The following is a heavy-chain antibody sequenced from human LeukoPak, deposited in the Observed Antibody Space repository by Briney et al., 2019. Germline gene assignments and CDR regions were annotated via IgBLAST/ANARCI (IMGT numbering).Heavy chain of an antibody. CDR3: AKAPAGDSSGYYTDSFHK. J-gene: IGHJ3*02. V-gene: IGHV3-9*01. CDR2: ISWNSGRI. CDR1: GFTFGTYA. Sequence: PGGSLRLSCATSGFTFGTYAMHWVRQAPGKGPEWVSGISWNSGRIGYADSVKGRFTISRDNVKNFLFLQMNSLRPEDTALYYCAKAPAGDSSGYYTDSFHKWGQGTMVTVSS. D-gene: IGHD3-22*01.